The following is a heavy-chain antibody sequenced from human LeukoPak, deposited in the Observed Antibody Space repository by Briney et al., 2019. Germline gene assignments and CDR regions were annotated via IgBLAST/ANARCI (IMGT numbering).Heavy chain of an antibody. CDR2: ISSSSSYK. D-gene: IGHD6-19*01. CDR3: AKNSGWYWYDAFDI. Sequence: GGSLRLSCVASGFTFSSYSMNWVRQAPGKGLEWVSSISSSSSYKYYTDSVKGRFTISRDNSKNTVYLQMNSLRAEDTAVYYCAKNSGWYWYDAFDIWGQGTMVTVSS. CDR1: GFTFSSYS. V-gene: IGHV3-21*04. J-gene: IGHJ3*02.